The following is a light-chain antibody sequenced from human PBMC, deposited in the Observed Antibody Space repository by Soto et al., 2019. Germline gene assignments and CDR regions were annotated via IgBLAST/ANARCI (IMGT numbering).Light chain of an antibody. CDR3: AAWDDSLNGYV. CDR1: SSNIGSNT. CDR2: NNN. J-gene: IGLJ1*01. Sequence: QSVLTQPPSASGTPGLRVTISCSGSSSNIGSNTVNWYQQLPGTAPKLLIYNNNQRPSGVPDRFSGSKSGTSASLAISGLQSEDEADYYCAAWDDSLNGYVFGTGTKLTVL. V-gene: IGLV1-44*01.